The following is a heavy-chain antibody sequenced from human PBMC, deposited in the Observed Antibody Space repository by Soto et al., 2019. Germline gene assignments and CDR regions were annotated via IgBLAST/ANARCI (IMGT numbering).Heavy chain of an antibody. CDR3: ARDSSRLNWFDP. CDR1: GGPISSSSYY. V-gene: IGHV4-39*01. CDR2: IYYSGST. D-gene: IGHD6-13*01. J-gene: IGHJ5*02. Sequence: PSETLSLTCTVSGGPISSSSYYWGWIRQPPGKGLEWIGSIYYSGSTYYNPSLKSRVTISVDTSKNQFSLKLSSVTAADTAVYYCARDSSRLNWFDPWGQGTLVTVSS.